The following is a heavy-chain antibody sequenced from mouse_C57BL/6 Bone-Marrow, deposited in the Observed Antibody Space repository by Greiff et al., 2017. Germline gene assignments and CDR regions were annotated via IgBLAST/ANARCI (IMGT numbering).Heavy chain of an antibody. J-gene: IGHJ2*01. CDR1: GYTFTSYW. CDR3: ARKARRGGYFDY. D-gene: IGHD3-1*01. V-gene: IGHV1-69*01. CDR2: IDPSDSYT. Sequence: QVQLQQPGAELVMPGASVKLSCKASGYTFTSYWMHWVKQRPGQGLEWIGEIDPSDSYTNYNQKFKGKSTLTVDKSSSTAYMQLSSLTSEDAAVYDCARKARRGGYFDYWGQGTTLTVSS.